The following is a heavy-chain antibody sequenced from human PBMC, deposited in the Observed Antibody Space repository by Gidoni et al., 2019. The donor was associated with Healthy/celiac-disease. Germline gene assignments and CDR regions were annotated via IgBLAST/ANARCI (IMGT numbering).Heavy chain of an antibody. Sequence: QVQLQESGPGLVKPSQTLSLTCTVSGGSLSSGSYYWSWIRQPAGKGLEWIGRIYTSGSTNYNPSLKSRVTISVDTSKNQFSLKLSSVTAADTAVYYCARHEYQLLRGYNWFDPWGQGTLVTVSS. J-gene: IGHJ5*02. V-gene: IGHV4-61*02. CDR3: ARHEYQLLRGYNWFDP. D-gene: IGHD2-2*01. CDR2: IYTSGST. CDR1: GGSLSSGSYY.